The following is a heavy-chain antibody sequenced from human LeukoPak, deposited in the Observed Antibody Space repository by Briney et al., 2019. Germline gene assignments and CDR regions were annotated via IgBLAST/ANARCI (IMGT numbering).Heavy chain of an antibody. D-gene: IGHD2-8*02. Sequence: PSETLSLTCAVYGGSFSGYYWSWIRQPPGKGLEWIGEINHSGSTNYNPSLKSRVTISVDTSKNQFSLKLSSVTAADTAVYYCARTKGYWLPYQTFDYWGQGTLVTVSS. J-gene: IGHJ4*02. V-gene: IGHV4-34*01. CDR3: ARTKGYWLPYQTFDY. CDR1: GGSFSGYY. CDR2: INHSGST.